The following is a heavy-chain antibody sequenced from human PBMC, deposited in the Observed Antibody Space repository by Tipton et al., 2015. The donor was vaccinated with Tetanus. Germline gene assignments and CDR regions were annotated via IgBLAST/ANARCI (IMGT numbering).Heavy chain of an antibody. CDR1: GGSLRSGDHY. V-gene: IGHV4-61*08. CDR2: ISPSGRT. D-gene: IGHD3-10*01. CDR3: ARGDYYGSGTYDV. J-gene: IGHJ6*02. Sequence: TLSLTCSVSGGSLRSGDHYWSWIRQPPGKGLEWLAYISPSGRTNSNYSLKSRVTLSLDTTKKQGSLKLSSVTAADTAVYYCARGDYYGSGTYDVWGQGTTVTVPS.